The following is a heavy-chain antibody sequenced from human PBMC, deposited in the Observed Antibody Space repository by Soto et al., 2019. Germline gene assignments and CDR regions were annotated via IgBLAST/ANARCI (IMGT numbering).Heavy chain of an antibody. D-gene: IGHD1-26*01. J-gene: IGHJ4*02. CDR1: GLTPSSYG. Sequence: XGSRSLSCAPAGLTPSSYGISWVRQAPGKWLEWVSAISGSGGSTYYADSVKGRFTISRYNAKNTLYLQMNSLRSEDTAVSYCAKDRGKVGATTSQFDYWGQGTLVTVSS. CDR3: AKDRGKVGATTSQFDY. V-gene: IGHV3-23*01. CDR2: ISGSGGST.